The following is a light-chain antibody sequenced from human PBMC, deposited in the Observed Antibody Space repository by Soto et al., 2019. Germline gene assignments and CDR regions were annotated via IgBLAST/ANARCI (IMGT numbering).Light chain of an antibody. CDR2: SAS. V-gene: IGKV1-27*01. J-gene: IGKJ5*01. Sequence: DIQMTQSPPSLSASVGDRVTITCRASQGIGNSLAWYQQKPGTVPKLLIYSASTLQSGVPSRFSGSGSGTYFTLTISSLQPEEFAADYCQQYNTFPDTFGQGTRLE. CDR1: QGIGNS. CDR3: QQYNTFPDT.